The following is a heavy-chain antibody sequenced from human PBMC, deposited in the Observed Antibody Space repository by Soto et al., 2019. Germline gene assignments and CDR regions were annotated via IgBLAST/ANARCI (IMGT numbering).Heavy chain of an antibody. J-gene: IGHJ4*02. CDR1: GGSISSGGYY. D-gene: IGHD3-22*01. V-gene: IGHV4-31*03. CDR3: AREGASGYYYVVDY. Sequence: TLSLTCTVSGGSISSGGYYWSWIRQHPGKGLEWIGYIYYSGSTYYNPSLKSRVTISVDTSKNQFSLKLSSVTAADTAVYYCAREGASGYYYVVDYWGQGTLVTVSS. CDR2: IYYSGST.